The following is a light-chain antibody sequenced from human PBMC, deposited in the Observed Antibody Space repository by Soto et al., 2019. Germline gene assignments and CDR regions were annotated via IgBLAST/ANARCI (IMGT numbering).Light chain of an antibody. Sequence: QSALTQPASVSGSPGQSITISCTGTSSDVGGYNYVSWYQHHPGKAPKVMIFDVSERPSGVPDRFSGSKSGNTASLTISGLQAEDEGDYYCCSYAGTYSWVFGGGTKLTVL. V-gene: IGLV2-11*01. CDR2: DVS. J-gene: IGLJ3*02. CDR1: SSDVGGYNY. CDR3: CSYAGTYSWV.